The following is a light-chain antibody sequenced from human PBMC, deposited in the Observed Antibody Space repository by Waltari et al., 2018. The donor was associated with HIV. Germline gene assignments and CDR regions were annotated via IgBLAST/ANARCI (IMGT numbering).Light chain of an antibody. CDR2: GAN. V-gene: IGLV3-19*01. CDR3: HSRDYSSNRYV. CDR1: SLRNYF. J-gene: IGLJ1*01. Sequence: SSELTQDPAVSVALGQTVTITCHGDSLRNYFASWYQRRPGQAPLLVFYGANSRPSVISDRFSVSSSGNTASLTITGAQAAEEGDYYCHSRDYSSNRYVFGSGTTV.